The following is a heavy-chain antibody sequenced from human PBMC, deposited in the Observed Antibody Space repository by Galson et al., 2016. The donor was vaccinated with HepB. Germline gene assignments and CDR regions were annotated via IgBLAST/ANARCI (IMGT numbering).Heavy chain of an antibody. D-gene: IGHD3-10*01. Sequence: SLRLSCAASGFIFSDYTMTWVRQAPGKGLEWVSSISSASNYLYYGDSVKGRFTISRDNAKNSLYLQLNSPRAEDTAIYYCAGSMFNVKNWFDPWGQGTLVTVSS. J-gene: IGHJ5*02. CDR1: GFIFSDYT. CDR3: AGSMFNVKNWFDP. CDR2: ISSASNYL. V-gene: IGHV3-21*01.